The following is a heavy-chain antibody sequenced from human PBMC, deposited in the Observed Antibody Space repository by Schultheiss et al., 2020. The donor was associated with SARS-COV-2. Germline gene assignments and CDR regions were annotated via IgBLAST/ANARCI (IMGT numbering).Heavy chain of an antibody. CDR3: ARLPGYYGSGQTDY. V-gene: IGHV5-51*01. Sequence: GGSLRLSCKGSGYSFTSYWIGWVRQMPGKGLEWMGIIYPTDSDTRYSPSFQGQVTISADKSISTAYLQWSSLKASDTAMYYCARLPGYYGSGQTDYWGQGTLVTVSS. CDR1: GYSFTSYW. J-gene: IGHJ4*02. D-gene: IGHD3-10*01. CDR2: IYPTDSDT.